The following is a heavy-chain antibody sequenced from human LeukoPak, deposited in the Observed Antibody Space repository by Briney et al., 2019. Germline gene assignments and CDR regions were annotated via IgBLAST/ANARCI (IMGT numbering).Heavy chain of an antibody. CDR3: ARGEWSSSPFDY. J-gene: IGHJ4*02. CDR2: ISSSGSTI. CDR1: GFTFSSYE. Sequence: GGSLRLSCAASGFTFSSYEMNWVRQAPGKGLEWVSYISSSGSTIYYADSVKGRFTISRDNAKNSLYLQMNSLRAEDTAVYYCARGEWSSSPFDYWGQGTLVTVSS. V-gene: IGHV3-48*03. D-gene: IGHD6-6*01.